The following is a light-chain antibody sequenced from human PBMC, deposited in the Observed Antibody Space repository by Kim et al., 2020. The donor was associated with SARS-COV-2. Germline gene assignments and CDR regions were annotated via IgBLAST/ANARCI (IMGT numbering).Light chain of an antibody. CDR3: QQRAHWPRT. V-gene: IGKV3-11*01. Sequence: SPGERATLSCRATQNVDIRLAWFKQKPGQPPSLLIYDASNRAPGVPARFSGSGSGTDFTLTISSLEAEDFAVYYCQQRAHWPRTFGQGTRLEIK. CDR1: QNVDIR. J-gene: IGKJ5*01. CDR2: DAS.